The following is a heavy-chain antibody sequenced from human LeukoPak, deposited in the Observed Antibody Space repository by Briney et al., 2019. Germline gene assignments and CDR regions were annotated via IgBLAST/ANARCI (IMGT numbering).Heavy chain of an antibody. CDR2: IIPIFGTA. D-gene: IGHD3-22*01. CDR3: ARGEYYYDSSGYRPLDY. J-gene: IGHJ4*02. V-gene: IGHV1-69*13. CDR1: GGTFSSYA. Sequence: ASVKVSCKASGGTFSSYAISWVRQAPGQGLEWMGGIIPIFGTANYAQKFQGRVTITADESTSTAYMELSSLRSEDTAVYYCARGEYYYDSSGYRPLDYWGQGTLVTVSS.